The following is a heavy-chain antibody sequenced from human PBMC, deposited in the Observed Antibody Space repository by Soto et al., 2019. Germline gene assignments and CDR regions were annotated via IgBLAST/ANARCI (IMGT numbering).Heavy chain of an antibody. J-gene: IGHJ4*02. CDR2: FFIGGNT. CDR3: ARRYGLNIEAYY. V-gene: IGHV4-39*01. Sequence: SETLSLTCTVSGGSITVDSISRNTYYWGWMRQPPGKGLEWIASFFIGGNTYYNPSLKSRVTTSVDTSKNQFSLKLSSVTAADTAVYFCARRYGLNIEAYYWGQGILVT. D-gene: IGHD3-10*01. CDR1: GGSITVDSISRNTYY.